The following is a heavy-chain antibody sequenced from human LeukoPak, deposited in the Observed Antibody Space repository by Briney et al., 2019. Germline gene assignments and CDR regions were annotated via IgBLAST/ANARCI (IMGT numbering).Heavy chain of an antibody. V-gene: IGHV3-21*01. D-gene: IGHD3-10*01. CDR2: IGISSNKI. Sequence: GGSLRLSCAASGFTLRSYTMNWVRQAPGKGLEWVSSIGISSNKIYYADSVKGRFIISRDNAKNSVYLQMNSLRAEDTAVYYCARAHYYYGSGSYYYHYYGMDIWGQGTTVTVSS. CDR1: GFTLRSYT. CDR3: ARAHYYYGSGSYYYHYYGMDI. J-gene: IGHJ6*02.